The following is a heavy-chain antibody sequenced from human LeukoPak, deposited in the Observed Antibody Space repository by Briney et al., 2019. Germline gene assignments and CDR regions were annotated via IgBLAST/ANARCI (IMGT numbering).Heavy chain of an antibody. V-gene: IGHV3-48*03. CDR2: ISSSGSTI. CDR3: ARAVGYFDGRRFDY. Sequence: GSLRLSCAASGFTFSSYEMNWARQAPGKGLEWVSYISSSGSTIYYADSVKGRFTISRDNAKNSLYLQMNSLRAEDTAVYYCARAVGYFDGRRFDYWGQGTLVTVSS. D-gene: IGHD3-9*01. CDR1: GFTFSSYE. J-gene: IGHJ4*02.